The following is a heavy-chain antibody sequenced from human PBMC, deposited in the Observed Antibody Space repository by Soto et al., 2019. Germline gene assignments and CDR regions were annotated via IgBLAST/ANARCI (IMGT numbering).Heavy chain of an antibody. D-gene: IGHD3-10*01. V-gene: IGHV1-8*01. J-gene: IGHJ5*02. Sequence: QVQLVQSGAEVKKPGASVKVSCKASGYTFTSYDINWVRQATGQGLEWMGWMNPNSGNTGYAQKCQGRVTMTRNTSISTAYMELSSLRSEDTAVYYCARGRGDYYGSGSFSTWFDPWGQGTLVTVSS. CDR2: MNPNSGNT. CDR1: GYTFTSYD. CDR3: ARGRGDYYGSGSFSTWFDP.